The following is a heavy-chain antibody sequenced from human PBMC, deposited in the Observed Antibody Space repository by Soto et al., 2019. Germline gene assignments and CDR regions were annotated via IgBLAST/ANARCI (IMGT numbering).Heavy chain of an antibody. CDR3: AKDRLEWLSHGNYMDV. Sequence: GGSLRLSCAASGFTFSSYAMSWVRQAPGKGLEWVSAISGSDGSTYYADSVKGRLTISRDNSKNTLYLQMNSLRAEDTAFYYCAKDRLEWLSHGNYMDVWGKGTTVTVSS. D-gene: IGHD3-3*01. J-gene: IGHJ6*03. V-gene: IGHV3-23*01. CDR1: GFTFSSYA. CDR2: ISGSDGST.